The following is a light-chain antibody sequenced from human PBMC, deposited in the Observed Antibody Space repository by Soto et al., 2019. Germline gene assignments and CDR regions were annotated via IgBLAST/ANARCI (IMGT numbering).Light chain of an antibody. CDR2: GAS. CDR3: HLYGASPPT. CDR1: QSVSSSD. Sequence: EVVLTQSPGTLSLSPGEIATLSCSASQSVSSSDLAWYQQKPGQAPRLLISGASGRATGIPDRFSASGSGTDFTLTISRLEPEDSAVFYCHLYGASPPTFGQGTKVDIK. V-gene: IGKV3-20*01. J-gene: IGKJ1*01.